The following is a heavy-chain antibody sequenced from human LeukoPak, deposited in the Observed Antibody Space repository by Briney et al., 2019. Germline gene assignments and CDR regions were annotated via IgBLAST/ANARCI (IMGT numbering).Heavy chain of an antibody. CDR1: GGAISSSDDY. CDR2: IYYTGSS. CDR3: ARGLGRTDYDILTGPAPSDY. Sequence: PSETLSLTCSVSGGAISSSDDYWGFVRQTPGKGLEWMGSIYYTGSSHYNPSLRSRATISVDTSKNQFSLKLSSVTAADTAVYYCARGLGRTDYDILTGPAPSDYWGQGTLVTVSS. J-gene: IGHJ4*02. D-gene: IGHD3-9*01. V-gene: IGHV4-39*07.